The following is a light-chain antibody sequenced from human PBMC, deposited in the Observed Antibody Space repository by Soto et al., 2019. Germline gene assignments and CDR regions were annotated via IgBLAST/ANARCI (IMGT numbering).Light chain of an antibody. Sequence: QSVLTQPASMSESPGQSITISCTGTSSDVGGYNYVSWYQQHPGKAPKLMIYDVSNRPSGVSNRFSGSKSGNTASLTISGLQAEAEADYYCSSSTSSSTPYVFGTGTKVTVL. J-gene: IGLJ1*01. CDR2: DVS. CDR3: SSSTSSSTPYV. CDR1: SSDVGGYNY. V-gene: IGLV2-14*01.